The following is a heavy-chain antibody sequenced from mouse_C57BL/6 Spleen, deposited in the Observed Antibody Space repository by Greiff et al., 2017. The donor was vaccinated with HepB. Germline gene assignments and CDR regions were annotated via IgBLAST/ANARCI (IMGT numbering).Heavy chain of an antibody. V-gene: IGHV1-50*01. CDR1: GYTFTSYW. D-gene: IGHD4-1*01. J-gene: IGHJ2*01. CDR2: IDPSDSYT. Sequence: QVQLKQSGAELVKPGASVKLSCKASGYTFTSYWMQWVKQRPGQGLEWIGEIDPSDSYTNYNQKFKGKATLTVDTSSSTAYMQLSSLTSVDSAVYYCARDWSFDSWGPGTTLTVSS. CDR3: ARDWSFDS.